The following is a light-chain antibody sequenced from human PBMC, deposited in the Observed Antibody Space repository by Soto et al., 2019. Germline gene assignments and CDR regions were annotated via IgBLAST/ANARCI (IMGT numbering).Light chain of an antibody. J-gene: IGKJ5*01. Sequence: EIVLTQSPGTLSLSPGERATLSCRASQSVRYNYLAWYQHKPGQAPRLLIYATSSRATGIPDRFSGGGSGTDFTLTISRLEPEDFAIYYCQQYGNSAPITFGQGTRLEIE. V-gene: IGKV3-20*01. CDR1: QSVRYNY. CDR3: QQYGNSAPIT. CDR2: ATS.